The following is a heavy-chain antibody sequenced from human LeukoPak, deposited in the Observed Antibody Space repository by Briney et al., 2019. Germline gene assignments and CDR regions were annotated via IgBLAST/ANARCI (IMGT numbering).Heavy chain of an antibody. CDR1: GLTFTSYA. D-gene: IGHD6-19*01. V-gene: IGHV3-23*01. CDR2: ISGSGSST. J-gene: IGHJ4*02. CDR3: AKDSNGWYQRGSNYFDY. Sequence: GGSLRLSCAASGLTFTSYAMNWVRQAPGKGLEWVSTISGSGSSTYYVDSAKGRFTISRDNSKNTLNLQMNSLRAEDTAEYYCAKDSNGWYQRGSNYFDYWGQGTLVTVSS.